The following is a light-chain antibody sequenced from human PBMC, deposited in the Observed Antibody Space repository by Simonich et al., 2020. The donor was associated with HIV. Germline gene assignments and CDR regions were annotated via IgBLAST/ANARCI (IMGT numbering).Light chain of an antibody. V-gene: IGKV4-1*01. J-gene: IGKJ4*01. CDR1: RSVLYSSNNKNY. CDR2: WAS. CDR3: QQYYSTPLT. Sequence: DIVMTQSPDSLAVSLGERATINCKSSRSVLYSSNNKNYLAWYQQKPGQPPKLLIYWASTRESGVPDRCSGSGSGTDFTLTISSLQAEDVAVYYCQQYYSTPLTFGGGTKVEIK.